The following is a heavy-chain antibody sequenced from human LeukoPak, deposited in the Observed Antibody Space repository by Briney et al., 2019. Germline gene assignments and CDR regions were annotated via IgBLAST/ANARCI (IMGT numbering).Heavy chain of an antibody. D-gene: IGHD6-13*01. J-gene: IGHJ3*02. Sequence: GGSLRLSCAASGFTFSNYAMTWVRQAPGKGLEWVSAISGSGGSTYYADSVKGRFTISRDNSKNTLYLQMNSLRAEDTAVYYCADSSSWYSDAFDIWGQGTMVTVSS. CDR2: ISGSGGST. V-gene: IGHV3-23*01. CDR3: ADSSSWYSDAFDI. CDR1: GFTFSNYA.